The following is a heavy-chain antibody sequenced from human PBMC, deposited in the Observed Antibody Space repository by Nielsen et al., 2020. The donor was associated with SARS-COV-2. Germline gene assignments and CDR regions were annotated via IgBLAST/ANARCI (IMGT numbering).Heavy chain of an antibody. CDR3: ASDYGGNFSY. CDR1: GFTFSNYA. V-gene: IGHV3-30*03. D-gene: IGHD4-23*01. CDR2: ISYDGSNK. Sequence: GESLKISCAASGFTFSNYAMHWVRQAPGKGLEWVAVISYDGSNKYYADSVKGRFTISRDNSKNTLYLQMNSLRAEDTAVYYCASDYGGNFSYWGQGTLVTVSS. J-gene: IGHJ4*02.